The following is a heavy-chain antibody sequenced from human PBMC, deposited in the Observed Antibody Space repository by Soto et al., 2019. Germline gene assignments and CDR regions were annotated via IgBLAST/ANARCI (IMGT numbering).Heavy chain of an antibody. CDR2: ISAYNGNT. Sequence: QVQLVQSGAEVKKPGASVKVSCKASGYTFTSYGISWVRQAPGQGLEWTGWISAYNGNTNYAQKLQGRVTMTTDTSTSTAYMELRSLRSDDTAVYYCARYFYDILTGYYPYYYYYGMDVWGQGTTVTVSS. J-gene: IGHJ6*02. CDR3: ARYFYDILTGYYPYYYYYGMDV. CDR1: GYTFTSYG. D-gene: IGHD3-9*01. V-gene: IGHV1-18*01.